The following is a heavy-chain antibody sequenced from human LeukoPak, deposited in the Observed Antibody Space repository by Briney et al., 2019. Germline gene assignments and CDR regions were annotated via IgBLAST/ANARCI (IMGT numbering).Heavy chain of an antibody. CDR3: AREVATITAFDY. J-gene: IGHJ4*02. Sequence: SETLSLTCAVSGVAISRGGYAWNWIRQPPGKGLEWIAYIYHSGTTYYNPSLKSRATISVDTSKNQFSLKLSSVTAADTAVYYCAREVATITAFDYWGQGTLVTVSS. CDR1: GVAISRGGYA. V-gene: IGHV4-30-4*07. D-gene: IGHD5-12*01. CDR2: IYHSGTT.